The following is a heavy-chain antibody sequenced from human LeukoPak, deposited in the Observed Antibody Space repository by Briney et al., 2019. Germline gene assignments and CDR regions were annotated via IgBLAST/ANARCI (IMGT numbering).Heavy chain of an antibody. CDR2: ISSSGSTI. CDR1: GFTFSSYE. CDR3: ARVHGSWYPYYFDY. V-gene: IGHV3-48*03. Sequence: GGSLRLSCAASGFTFSSYEMNWVRQAPGKGVERVSYISSSGSTIYYADSVKGRFTISRDNARNSLYLQMHRPRAEDTDVYDWARVHGSWYPYYFDYWGEETLVTVS. J-gene: IGHJ4*02. D-gene: IGHD6-13*01.